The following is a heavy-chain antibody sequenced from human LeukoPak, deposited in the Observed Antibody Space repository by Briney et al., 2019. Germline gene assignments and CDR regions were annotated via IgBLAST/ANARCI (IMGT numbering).Heavy chain of an antibody. Sequence: PGGSLRLSCAASGFTFSNYAMNWVRQAPGKGLEWVSYISESGGSTYFADSVKGRFTIPRDNSKNTLFLQMNSLRAEDTAVYYCAKGKGYYFFYMDVWGKGTTVSVSS. CDR3: AKGKGYYFFYMDV. J-gene: IGHJ6*03. V-gene: IGHV3-23*01. CDR2: ISESGGST. CDR1: GFTFSNYA.